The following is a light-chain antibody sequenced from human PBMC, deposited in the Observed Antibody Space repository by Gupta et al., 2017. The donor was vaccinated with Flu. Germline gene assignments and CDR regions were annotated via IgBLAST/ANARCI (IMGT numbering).Light chain of an antibody. CDR1: SSNIGSNA. CDR3: AAWDDSLNGLV. CDR2: TDN. V-gene: IGLV1-44*01. Sequence: QSVLTQPPSASGTPGQRVTISCSGSSSNIGSNAVNWYQQLPGAAPSLLIYTDNQRPSGVPDRFSESKSGTSASLAISGLQSEDEAEYYCAAWDDSLNGLVFGTGTKVTVL. J-gene: IGLJ1*01.